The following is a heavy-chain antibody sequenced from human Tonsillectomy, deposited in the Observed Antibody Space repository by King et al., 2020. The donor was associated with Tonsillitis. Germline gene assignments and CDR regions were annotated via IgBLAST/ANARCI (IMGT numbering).Heavy chain of an antibody. V-gene: IGHV1-2*02. CDR3: ARKEYSTSLDY. CDR1: GYTFTDYY. CDR2: INPGTCGT. D-gene: IGHD6-6*01. Sequence: GQLVQSGAEGEKPGASMKVSCKASGYTFTDYYMHWVRQAPGPGLEWMGWINPGTCGTDFAQKFQGRVTMTRDTSGSTAYMELSSLTSDDTAVYYCARKEYSTSLDYWGQGTLVTVSS. J-gene: IGHJ4*02.